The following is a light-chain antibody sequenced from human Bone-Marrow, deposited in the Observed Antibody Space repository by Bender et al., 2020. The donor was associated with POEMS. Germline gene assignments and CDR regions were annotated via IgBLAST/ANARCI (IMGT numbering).Light chain of an antibody. CDR1: SSDVGSYNL. V-gene: IGLV2-14*02. CDR2: EGS. CDR3: QSYDSDLNGWV. J-gene: IGLJ3*02. Sequence: QSALTQPRSVSGSPGQSVTISCTGTSSDVGSYNLVSWYQQHPGKAPKLMIYEGSKRPSGVSNRFSGSQSGTSASLAITGLQSEDEAAYFCQSYDSDLNGWVFGGGTKLTVL.